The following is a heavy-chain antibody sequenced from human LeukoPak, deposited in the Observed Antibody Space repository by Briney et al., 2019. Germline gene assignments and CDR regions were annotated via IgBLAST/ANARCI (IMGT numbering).Heavy chain of an antibody. J-gene: IGHJ4*02. V-gene: IGHV3-30*04. CDR2: ISYDGSNK. CDR3: ARETFYYYDSSGYFDY. CDR1: GFTFSSYA. Sequence: GGSLRLSSAASGFTFSSYAMHWVCQAPGKGLEWVSVISYDGSNKYYADSVKGRFTISRDNSKNTLYLQMNSLRAEDTAVYYCARETFYYYDSSGYFDYWGQGTLVTVSS. D-gene: IGHD3-22*01.